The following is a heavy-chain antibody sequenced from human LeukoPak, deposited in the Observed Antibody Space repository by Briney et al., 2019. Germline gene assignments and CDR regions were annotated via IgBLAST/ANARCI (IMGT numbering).Heavy chain of an antibody. CDR3: ARGAYDSSGYLLDI. J-gene: IGHJ3*02. Sequence: GGSLRLSCAASGFTVSSNYMSWVRQAPGKGLEGVSVIYSGGSTYYADSVKGRFTISRDNSKNTLYLQMNSLRAEDTAVYYCARGAYDSSGYLLDIWGQGTMVTVSS. D-gene: IGHD3-22*01. V-gene: IGHV3-53*01. CDR1: GFTVSSNY. CDR2: IYSGGST.